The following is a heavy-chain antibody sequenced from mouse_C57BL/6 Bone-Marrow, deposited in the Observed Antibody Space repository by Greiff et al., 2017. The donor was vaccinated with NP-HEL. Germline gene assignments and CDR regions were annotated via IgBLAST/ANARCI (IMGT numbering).Heavy chain of an antibody. Sequence: QVHVKQSGTELVKPGASVKLSCKASGYTFTSYWMHWVKQRPGQGLEWIGNINPSNGGTNYNEKFKSKATLTVDKSSSTAYMQLSSLTSEDSAVYYCARRGAGSGPGFAYWGQGTLVTVSA. CDR1: GYTFTSYW. V-gene: IGHV1-53*01. CDR2: INPSNGGT. J-gene: IGHJ3*01. D-gene: IGHD1-1*01. CDR3: ARRGAGSGPGFAY.